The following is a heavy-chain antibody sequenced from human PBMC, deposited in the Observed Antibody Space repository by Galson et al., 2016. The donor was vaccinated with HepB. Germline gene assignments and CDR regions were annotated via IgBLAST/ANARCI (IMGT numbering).Heavy chain of an antibody. CDR3: TRVHREGIAAAGLQI. Sequence: SLRLSCAASDFTVNSHYLTWVRQAPGKGLEWVSRINSDGSSTTCADSVKGRFTISRDNAKNTLYLQMNSLRAEDTALYYCTRVHREGIAAAGLQIWGQGTLVSVSS. V-gene: IGHV3-74*01. J-gene: IGHJ4*02. D-gene: IGHD6-13*01. CDR2: INSDGSST. CDR1: DFTVNSHY.